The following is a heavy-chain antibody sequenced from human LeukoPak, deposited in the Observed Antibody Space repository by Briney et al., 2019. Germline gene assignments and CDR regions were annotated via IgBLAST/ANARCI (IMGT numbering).Heavy chain of an antibody. CDR3: ASARVVTTASDSYYYMDV. V-gene: IGHV4-4*07. D-gene: IGHD4-23*01. CDR1: GGFISGYW. J-gene: IGHJ6*03. Sequence: SETLSLTCTVSGGFISGYWWSWIRQPAGKGLECIGRIYSSGSTNYSPSLKSRVTMSVDTSKNQLSLKLTSVTAADTAVYYCASARVVTTASDSYYYMDVWGKGTTVTVSS. CDR2: IYSSGST.